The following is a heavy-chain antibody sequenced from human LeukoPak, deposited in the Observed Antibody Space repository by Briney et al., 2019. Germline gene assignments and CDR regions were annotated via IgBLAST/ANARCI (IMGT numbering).Heavy chain of an antibody. CDR3: ARGAHYYGWGSYDLGY. V-gene: IGHV3-33*01. CDR1: GFTFSSYG. Sequence: GRSLRLSCVASGFTFSSYGIHWVRQAPGKGLEWVALIWYDGSNKYYADSVKGRFTISRDNSKNTLYLQMNSLRAEGTAVYCFARGAHYYGWGSYDLGYWGQGTLVTVS. D-gene: IGHD3-10*01. J-gene: IGHJ4*02. CDR2: IWYDGSNK.